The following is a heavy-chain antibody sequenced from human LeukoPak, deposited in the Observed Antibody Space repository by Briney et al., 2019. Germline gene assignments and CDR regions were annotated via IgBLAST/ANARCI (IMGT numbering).Heavy chain of an antibody. CDR2: INSDGSST. D-gene: IGHD6-19*01. CDR1: GFTFSSYW. J-gene: IGHJ4*02. CDR3: TYSSGWSAYFDY. V-gene: IGHV3-74*01. Sequence: GGSLRLSCAASGFTFSSYWMHWVRQAPGKGLVWVSRINSDGSSTSYADSVKGRFTISRDNSKNTLYLQMNSLRAEDTAVYYCTYSSGWSAYFDYWGQGTLVTVSS.